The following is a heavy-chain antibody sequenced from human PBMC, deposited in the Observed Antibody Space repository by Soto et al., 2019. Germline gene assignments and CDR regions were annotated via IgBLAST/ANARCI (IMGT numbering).Heavy chain of an antibody. CDR3: SGLLVMGGLAFDS. D-gene: IGHD3-9*01. Sequence: SVKVSCKASGRTFSSYTISWVRQAPGQGLEWMGRIIPILGIANYAQKFQGRVTITADESTSTAYVDLSSLSSDHPAVHYCSGLLVMGGLAFDSGGKGTMVTV. CDR1: GRTFSSYT. J-gene: IGHJ3*02. CDR2: IIPILGIA. V-gene: IGHV1-69*02.